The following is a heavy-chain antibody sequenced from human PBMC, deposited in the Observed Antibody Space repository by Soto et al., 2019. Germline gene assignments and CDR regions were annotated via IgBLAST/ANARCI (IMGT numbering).Heavy chain of an antibody. J-gene: IGHJ4*02. CDR2: INAGNGNT. CDR3: ARSGYCRGGSCYPSY. V-gene: IGHV1-3*01. CDR1: GYTFTSYA. Sequence: QVQLVQSGAEVKKPGASVKVSCQASGYTFTSYAMHWVRQAPGQRLEWMGWINAGNGNTKYSQKFQGRVTITRDTSASTAYMELSSLRSEDTPVYYCARSGYCRGGSCYPSYWGQGTLVTVSS. D-gene: IGHD2-15*01.